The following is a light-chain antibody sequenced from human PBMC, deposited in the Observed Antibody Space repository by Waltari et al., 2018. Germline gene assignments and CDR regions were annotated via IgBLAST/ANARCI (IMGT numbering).Light chain of an antibody. J-gene: IGKJ2*01. V-gene: IGKV1-39*01. CDR3: QLSYTTPHT. CDR2: FGS. CDR1: QDITSY. Sequence: IQMTQSPSSLSTSVGDRVTISCRESQDITSYLNWYQQKAGKAPKLLITFGSTLQSGVSSRFSGSGSGTDFTLTITNVQPEDSAYYYCQLSYTTPHTFGQGTKVEIK.